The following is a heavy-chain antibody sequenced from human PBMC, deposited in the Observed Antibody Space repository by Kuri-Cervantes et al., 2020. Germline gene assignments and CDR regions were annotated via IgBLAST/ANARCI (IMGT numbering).Heavy chain of an antibody. CDR2: ISGRGSST. V-gene: IGHV3-23*01. CDR1: GFTVSSNY. Sequence: GGSLRLSCAASGFTVSSNYMSWVRQAPGKGLEWVSTISGRGSSTHYADSVKGRFTISRDDSKNTLYLQMDSLRAEDTAVYYCARVFPGVGFDYWGQGTLVTVSS. J-gene: IGHJ4*02. D-gene: IGHD2-8*01. CDR3: ARVFPGVGFDY.